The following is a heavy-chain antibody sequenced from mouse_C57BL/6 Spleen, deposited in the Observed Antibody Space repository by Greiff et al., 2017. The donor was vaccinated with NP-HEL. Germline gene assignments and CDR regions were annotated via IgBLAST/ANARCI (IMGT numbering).Heavy chain of an antibody. CDR1: GYTFTSYW. Sequence: QVQLQQSGAELVRPGSSVKLSCKASGYTFTSYWMHWVKQRPIQGLEWIGNIDPSDSETHYNQKFKDKATLTVDKSSSTAYMQLSSLTSEDSAVYYCARDYYGSSYVNAMDYWGQGTSVTVSS. V-gene: IGHV1-52*01. CDR2: IDPSDSET. CDR3: ARDYYGSSYVNAMDY. D-gene: IGHD1-1*01. J-gene: IGHJ4*01.